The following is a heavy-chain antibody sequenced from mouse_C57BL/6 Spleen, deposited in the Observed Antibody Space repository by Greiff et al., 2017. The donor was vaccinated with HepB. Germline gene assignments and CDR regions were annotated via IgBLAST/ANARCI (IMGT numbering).Heavy chain of an antibody. CDR1: GYTFTDYY. Sequence: VQLQQSGPELVKPGASVKISCKASGYTFTDYYMNWVKQSHGKSLEWIGDINPNNGGTSYNQKLKGKATLTVDKSSSTAYMELRSLTSEDSAVYYCARGGNYVEYYFDYWGQGTTLTVSS. V-gene: IGHV1-26*01. J-gene: IGHJ2*01. D-gene: IGHD2-1*01. CDR2: INPNNGGT. CDR3: ARGGNYVEYYFDY.